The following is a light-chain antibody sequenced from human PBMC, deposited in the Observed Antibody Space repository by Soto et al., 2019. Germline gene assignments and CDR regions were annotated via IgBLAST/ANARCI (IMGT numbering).Light chain of an antibody. CDR2: GAS. V-gene: IGKV3-20*01. Sequence: EIVLTQSPGNLSLSPGERATLSCRATQSVRGNYLAWYQQKPGQAPRLLIYGASSRATDIPDRFSGSGSGTDLTLSISRLEPEDFAVYYCQQYGSSPYTFGRGTKLEIK. CDR1: QSVRGNY. J-gene: IGKJ2*01. CDR3: QQYGSSPYT.